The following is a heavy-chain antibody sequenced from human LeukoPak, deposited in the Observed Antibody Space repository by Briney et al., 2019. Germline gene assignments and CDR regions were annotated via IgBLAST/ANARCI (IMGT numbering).Heavy chain of an antibody. D-gene: IGHD6-13*01. Sequence: GGSLRLSCAPSGFTFSTFWMSCVRQAPGKGLEWVANIKEDGSEKYYVDSVKGRFTIARDNAKNSLYLQMNSLKAEDTAVYYCVRGGSNFDFWGQGTLVTVSS. J-gene: IGHJ4*02. CDR1: GFTFSTFW. CDR2: IKEDGSEK. V-gene: IGHV3-7*04. CDR3: VRGGSNFDF.